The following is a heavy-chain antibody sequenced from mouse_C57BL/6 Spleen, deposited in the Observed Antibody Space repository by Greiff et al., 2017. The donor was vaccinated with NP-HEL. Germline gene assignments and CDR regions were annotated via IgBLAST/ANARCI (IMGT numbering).Heavy chain of an antibody. CDR2: IDPNSGGT. J-gene: IGHJ2*01. CDR3: ARYSNYVVGYFDY. Sequence: VQLQQPGAELVKPGASVKLSCKASDYTFTSYWMHWVKQRPGRGLEWIGRIDPNSGGTKYNERFKSKATLTVDKPSSTAYMQLSSLTSEDSAVYYCARYSNYVVGYFDYWGQGTTLTVSS. CDR1: DYTFTSYW. V-gene: IGHV1-72*01. D-gene: IGHD2-5*01.